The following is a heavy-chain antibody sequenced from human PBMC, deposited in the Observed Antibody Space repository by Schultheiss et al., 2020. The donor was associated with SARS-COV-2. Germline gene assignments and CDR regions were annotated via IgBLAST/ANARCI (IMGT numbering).Heavy chain of an antibody. V-gene: IGHV4-34*01. Sequence: SETLSLTCAVYGGSFSGYYWSWIRQPPGKGLEWIGEINHSGSTNYNPSLKSRVTISVDTSKNQFSLKLSSVTAADTAVYYCAREILEWFSFDYWGQGTLVTVSS. CDR2: INHSGST. D-gene: IGHD3-3*01. CDR1: GGSFSGYY. CDR3: AREILEWFSFDY. J-gene: IGHJ4*02.